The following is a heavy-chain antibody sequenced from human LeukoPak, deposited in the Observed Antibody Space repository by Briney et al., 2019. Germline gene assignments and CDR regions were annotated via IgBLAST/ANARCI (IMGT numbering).Heavy chain of an antibody. V-gene: IGHV3-7*01. CDR2: MKEDGTEI. Sequence: GGSLRLSCVASGFTFDMSTMTWVRQAPGKGPEWVAKMKEDGTEIFYAGSVAGRFTISRDNSKNSLYLRMNSLRVEDTAVYFCANQAYSRFDYWGQGTLVTVSS. D-gene: IGHD4-11*01. J-gene: IGHJ4*02. CDR1: GFTFDMST. CDR3: ANQAYSRFDY.